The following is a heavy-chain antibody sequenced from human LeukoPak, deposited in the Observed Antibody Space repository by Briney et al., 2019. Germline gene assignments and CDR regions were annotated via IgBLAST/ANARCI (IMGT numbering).Heavy chain of an antibody. CDR1: GFTFNKHG. CDR2: IRNDGNDK. Sequence: SGGSLRLSCAASGFTFNKHGMHWVRQAPGKGLEWFSFIRNDGNDKYYADSVKGRFTISRDNSKNTLYLQMNSLRAEDTAVYYCAKEVPGPLWLPYFDYWGQGTLVTVSS. D-gene: IGHD5-12*01. CDR3: AKEVPGPLWLPYFDY. J-gene: IGHJ4*02. V-gene: IGHV3-30*02.